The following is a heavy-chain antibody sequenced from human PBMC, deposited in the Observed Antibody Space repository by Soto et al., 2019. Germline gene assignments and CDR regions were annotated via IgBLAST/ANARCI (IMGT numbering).Heavy chain of an antibody. Sequence: QVQLQESGPGLVKPSEALSLTCTVSGDSVSSEHTYWSWIRQPPGKGLEWIGYIYYSGSTNYNPSLKSRVIISMDTSKNQFSLKLNSVTAADTAVYYCARGTDNSKVGWWGQGTLVTVSS. CDR2: IYYSGST. D-gene: IGHD1-1*01. J-gene: IGHJ4*02. V-gene: IGHV4-61*01. CDR3: ARGTDNSKVGW. CDR1: GDSVSSEHTY.